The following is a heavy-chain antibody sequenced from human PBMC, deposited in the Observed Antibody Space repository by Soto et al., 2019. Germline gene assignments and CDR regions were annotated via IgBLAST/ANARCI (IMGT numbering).Heavy chain of an antibody. V-gene: IGHV3-23*01. Sequence: EVQLLESGGGLVQSGGSLRLSCAACGFTFSSYAMSWFRQAPGKGLEWVSGISASGSNTYYADSVKGRFTISRDNSKNTLYLQMNNLRVEDKAVYYCADGGEWSFNFEYWGQGTLVTVFS. CDR3: ADGGEWSFNFEY. D-gene: IGHD3-3*01. J-gene: IGHJ4*02. CDR2: ISASGSNT. CDR1: GFTFSSYA.